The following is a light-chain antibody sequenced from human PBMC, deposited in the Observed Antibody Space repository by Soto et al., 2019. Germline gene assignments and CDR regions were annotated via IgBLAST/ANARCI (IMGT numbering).Light chain of an antibody. Sequence: DIQMTQSPSPLSASVGDRVTITCRASQSIDHYLARYQQRPGKAPKLLIYGASHLQSGVPSRFSGSGSGTDFTLTISSLQPEDFATYFCQQSYSTTRTFGQGTKLEIK. CDR2: GAS. CDR3: QQSYSTTRT. CDR1: QSIDHY. V-gene: IGKV1-39*01. J-gene: IGKJ2*01.